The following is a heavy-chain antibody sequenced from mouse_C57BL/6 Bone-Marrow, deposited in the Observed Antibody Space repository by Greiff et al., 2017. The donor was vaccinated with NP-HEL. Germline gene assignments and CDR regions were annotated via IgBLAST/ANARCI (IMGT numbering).Heavy chain of an antibody. CDR3: ARVPD. D-gene: IGHD5-1*01. CDR2: IDPSDSYT. CDR1: GYTFTSYW. Sequence: QVHVKQPGAELVKPGASVKLSCKASGYTFTSYWMQWVKQRPGQGLEWIGEIDPSDSYTNYNQKFKGKATLTVDTSSSTAYMQLSSLTSEDSAVYYCARVPDWGQGTSVTVSS. J-gene: IGHJ4*01. V-gene: IGHV1-50*01.